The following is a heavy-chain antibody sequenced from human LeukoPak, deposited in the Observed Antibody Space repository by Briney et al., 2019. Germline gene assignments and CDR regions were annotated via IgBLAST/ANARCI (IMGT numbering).Heavy chain of an antibody. Sequence: GASVKVSCKASGYTFSSYGMSWVRQAPGQSLEWMGWISAYNGNTNYAQKFQDRVTMTTDTSTSTAYMELRSLRSDDTAAYYCARDHSYGGKELACWGQGTLVTVSS. CDR3: ARDHSYGGKELAC. D-gene: IGHD4-23*01. J-gene: IGHJ4*02. V-gene: IGHV1-18*01. CDR1: GYTFSSYG. CDR2: ISAYNGNT.